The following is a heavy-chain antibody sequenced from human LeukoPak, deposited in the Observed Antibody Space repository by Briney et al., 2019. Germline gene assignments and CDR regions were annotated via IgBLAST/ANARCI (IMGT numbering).Heavy chain of an antibody. CDR3: ARDPVPMTTVTTVSYYYMDV. CDR2: IKQHGSEK. J-gene: IGHJ6*03. D-gene: IGHD4-11*01. Sequence: GGSLRLSCAASGFTFSSYWMSWVRQAPGKGLEWVANIKQHGSEKYYVDSVKGRFTISRDNAKKSLYLQMTSLRAEDTAVYYCARDPVPMTTVTTVSYYYMDVWGKGTTVTVSS. CDR1: GFTFSSYW. V-gene: IGHV3-7*01.